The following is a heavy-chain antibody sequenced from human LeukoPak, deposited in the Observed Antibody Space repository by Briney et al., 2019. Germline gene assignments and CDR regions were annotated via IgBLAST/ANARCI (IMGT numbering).Heavy chain of an antibody. CDR1: GDSISDYY. Sequence: SETLSLTCIVSGDSISDYYWSWRRQPPGRGLEYVGNVYYTGSTTYNPSLKSRLTISVDTSNNRFSLTLSFVAAADTAIYYCRSAATPRYAYNVGCSGQGALVTVSS. CDR3: RSAATPRYAYNVGC. D-gene: IGHD5-24*01. V-gene: IGHV4-59*01. CDR2: VYYTGST. J-gene: IGHJ4*02.